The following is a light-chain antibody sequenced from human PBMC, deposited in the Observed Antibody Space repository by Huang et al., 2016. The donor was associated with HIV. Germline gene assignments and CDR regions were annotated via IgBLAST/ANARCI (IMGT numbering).Light chain of an antibody. CDR1: QSLLYSLNNKNY. J-gene: IGKJ5*01. V-gene: IGKV4-1*01. Sequence: DIVMTQSPDSLSVSPGERATIDCKSIQSLLYSLNNKNYLAWFQQKPGRTPKWLRYWASTREAGIPERFSGSGSGTDFTHTINNLQPEDVATYYCQQYYQNPQTFGQGT. CDR3: QQYYQNPQT. CDR2: WAS.